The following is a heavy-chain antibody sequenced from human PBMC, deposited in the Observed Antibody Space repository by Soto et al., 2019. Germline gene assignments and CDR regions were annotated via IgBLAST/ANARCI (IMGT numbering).Heavy chain of an antibody. D-gene: IGHD3-22*01. Sequence: PGESLKISCKGSGYSFSSYWIGWVRQMPGKGLEWMGIIWPGDSETRYSPSFQGQVTISADKSISAAYLQWSSLEASDTAMHYCARGHYDTTGYGAFDIWGQGTMVTVS. CDR3: ARGHYDTTGYGAFDI. CDR2: IWPGDSET. CDR1: GYSFSSYW. V-gene: IGHV5-51*01. J-gene: IGHJ3*02.